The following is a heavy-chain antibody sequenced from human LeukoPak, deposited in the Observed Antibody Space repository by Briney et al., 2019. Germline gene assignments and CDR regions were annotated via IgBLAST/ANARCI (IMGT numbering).Heavy chain of an antibody. J-gene: IGHJ6*03. V-gene: IGHV3-74*01. CDR1: GFTFSSYW. CDR2: INSDGSST. Sequence: GGSLRLSCAASGFTFSSYWMHWVRQAPGKGLVWVSRINSDGSSTSYADSVKGRFTISRDNAKNTLYLQMNSLRAEDTAVYYCARAGYYYDSSGYRRIYYYYYYMDVWGKGTTVTISS. D-gene: IGHD3-22*01. CDR3: ARAGYYYDSSGYRRIYYYYYYMDV.